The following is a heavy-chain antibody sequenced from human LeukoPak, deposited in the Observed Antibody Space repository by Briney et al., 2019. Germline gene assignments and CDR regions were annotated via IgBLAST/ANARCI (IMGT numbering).Heavy chain of an antibody. J-gene: IGHJ6*02. CDR1: GFTFSSYG. V-gene: IGHV3-30*18. CDR3: AKDLGGYYYYYGMDV. Sequence: GGSLRLSCAASGFTFSSYGMHWVRQAPGKELEWVAVISYDGSNKYYADSVKGRFTISRDNSKNTLYLQMNSLRAEDTAVYYCAKDLGGYYYYYGMDVWGQGTTVTVSS. CDR2: ISYDGSNK. D-gene: IGHD3-10*01.